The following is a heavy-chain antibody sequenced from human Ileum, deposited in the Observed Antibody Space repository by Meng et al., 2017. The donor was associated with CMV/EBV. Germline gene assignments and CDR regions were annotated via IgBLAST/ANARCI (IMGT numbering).Heavy chain of an antibody. V-gene: IGHV1-2*02. J-gene: IGHJ4*02. D-gene: IGHD1-1*01. CDR1: GYTFTANH. CDR3: VRENWYYDF. Sequence: QVLLVQSGTEVKKPXASVKVSCKTSGYTFTANHLHWVRQAPGQGLEWMGWIYPLNGDTYFAQKFQDRVTMTRDTSITTACMELSSLTSDDTAIYYCVRENWYYDFWGQGTLVNVSS. CDR2: IYPLNGDT.